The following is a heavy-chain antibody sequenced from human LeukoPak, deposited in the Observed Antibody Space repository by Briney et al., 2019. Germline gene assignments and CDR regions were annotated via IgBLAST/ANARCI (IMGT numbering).Heavy chain of an antibody. D-gene: IGHD1-1*01. CDR1: GGSVSSGSYY. J-gene: IGHJ4*02. CDR3: AGNWNDERVDY. Sequence: SETLSLTCTVSGGSVSSGSYYWSWIRQPPGKGLEWIGYIYYSGSTNYNPSLKSRVTISVDTSKNQFSLKLSSVTAADTAVYYCAGNWNDERVDYWGQGTLVTVSS. CDR2: IYYSGST. V-gene: IGHV4-61*01.